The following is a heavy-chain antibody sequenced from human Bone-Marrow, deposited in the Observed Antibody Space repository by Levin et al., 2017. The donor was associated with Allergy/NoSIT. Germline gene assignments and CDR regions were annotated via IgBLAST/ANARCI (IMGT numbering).Heavy chain of an antibody. D-gene: IGHD2-2*01. CDR2: ISSSSSYI. V-gene: IGHV3-21*01. Sequence: GESLKISCAASGFTFSSYSMNWVRQAPGKGLEWVSSISSSSSYIYYADSVKGRFTISRDNAKNSLYLQMNSLRAEDTAVYYCAREGFRGIVVVPAAIDDAFDIWGQGTMVTVSS. CDR1: GFTFSSYS. J-gene: IGHJ3*02. CDR3: AREGFRGIVVVPAAIDDAFDI.